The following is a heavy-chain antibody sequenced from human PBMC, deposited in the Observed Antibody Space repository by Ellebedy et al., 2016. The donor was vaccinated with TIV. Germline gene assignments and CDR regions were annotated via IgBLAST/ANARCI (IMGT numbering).Heavy chain of an antibody. CDR3: AGDYGAYFDY. D-gene: IGHD4-17*01. Sequence: MPSETLSLPCAVYGGSFSGYYWSWIRQSPGKGLDWIGYIYYSGSTNYNPSLKSRVTISVDTSKNQFSLKLNSVTAADTAVYYCAGDYGAYFDYWGQGTLVTVSS. V-gene: IGHV4-59*08. J-gene: IGHJ4*02. CDR2: IYYSGST. CDR1: GGSFSGYY.